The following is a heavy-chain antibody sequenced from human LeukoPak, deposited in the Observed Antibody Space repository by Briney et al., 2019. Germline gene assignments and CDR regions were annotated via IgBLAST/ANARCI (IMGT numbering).Heavy chain of an antibody. CDR2: IIPIFGTA. J-gene: IGHJ6*02. D-gene: IGHD3-22*01. V-gene: IGHV1-69*13. Sequence: SVKVSCKASGGTFSSYAISWVRQAPGQGLEWMGGIIPIFGTANYAQKFQGRVTITADESASTAYMELSSLRSEDTAVYYCATAPVPYYYDSSGYKFPTYYYYGMDVWGQGTTVTVSS. CDR1: GGTFSSYA. CDR3: ATAPVPYYYDSSGYKFPTYYYYGMDV.